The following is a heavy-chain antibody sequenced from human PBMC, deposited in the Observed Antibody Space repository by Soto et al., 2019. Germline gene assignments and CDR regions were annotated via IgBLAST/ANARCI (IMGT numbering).Heavy chain of an antibody. J-gene: IGHJ6*02. CDR2: MNAKSGDT. CDR1: GYTFSDFD. CDR3: ARGNPFNYAGFDV. Sequence: QAHLEQSGAELKRPGASVKGSCKASGYTFSDFDINWLRQASGQGPEWMGWMNAKSGDTFFPQRFQGKFNMQWDTSLSTAYMEVGSLTSDDTAIYYCARGNPFNYAGFDVWGQGTTVAVSS. V-gene: IGHV1-8*01. D-gene: IGHD3-16*01.